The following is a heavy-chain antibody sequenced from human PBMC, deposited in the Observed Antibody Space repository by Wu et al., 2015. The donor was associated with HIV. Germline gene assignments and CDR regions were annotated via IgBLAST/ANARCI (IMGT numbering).Heavy chain of an antibody. J-gene: IGHJ4*02. CDR2: INPSGGST. CDR1: GDTFSRSG. D-gene: IGHD6-13*01. CDR3: ARLSYSSSWYSD. Sequence: QVQLVQSGAEVKKPGSSVKVSCKASGDTFSRSGISWMRQAPGQGLEWMGIINPSGGSTSYAQKFQGRVTMTRDTSTSTVYMELSSLRSEDTAVYYCARLSYSSSWYSDWGQGTLVTVSS. V-gene: IGHV1-46*03.